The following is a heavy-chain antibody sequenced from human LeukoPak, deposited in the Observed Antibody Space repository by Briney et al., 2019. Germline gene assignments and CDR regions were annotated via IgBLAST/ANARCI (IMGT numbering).Heavy chain of an antibody. CDR2: LTWNSYTI. CDR1: GFTFNDYA. V-gene: IGHV3-9*01. CDR3: ATAVGGASLIVVALHV. J-gene: IGHJ3*01. Sequence: GGSLRLSCAASGFTFNDYAMHWVRQTPGKGLEWVSGLTWNSYTIVYADSVKGRFTISRDNAKNTLYLQMNSLRVEDAAVYYCATAVGGASLIVVALHVGGEGTMVTVSP. D-gene: IGHD3-22*01.